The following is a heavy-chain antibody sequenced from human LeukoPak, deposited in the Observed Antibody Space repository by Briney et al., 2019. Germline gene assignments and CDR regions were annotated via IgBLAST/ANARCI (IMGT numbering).Heavy chain of an antibody. CDR2: ISWNSGSI. Sequence: AGRSLRLSCAASGFTFDDYAMHWVRQAPGKGLEWVSGISWNSGSIGYADSVKGRFTISRDNAKNSLYLQMNSLRAEDTALYYCARVRDYDFWSGEFDYWGQGTLVTVSS. CDR3: ARVRDYDFWSGEFDY. CDR1: GFTFDDYA. V-gene: IGHV3-9*01. D-gene: IGHD3-3*01. J-gene: IGHJ4*02.